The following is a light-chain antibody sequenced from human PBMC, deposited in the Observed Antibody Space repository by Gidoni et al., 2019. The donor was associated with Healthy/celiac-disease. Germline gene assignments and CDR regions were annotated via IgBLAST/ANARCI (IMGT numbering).Light chain of an antibody. CDR2: GDS. CDR1: QSVSSN. Sequence: DIVMTQSLATLSVSPGERATLSCRASQSVSSNLAWYQQKPGQAPRLLIYGDSTRATGIPARFSGSGSGTEFTLTISSLQSEDFAVYYCQQYNNWPPVTFGQGTKVEIK. V-gene: IGKV3-15*01. J-gene: IGKJ1*01. CDR3: QQYNNWPPVT.